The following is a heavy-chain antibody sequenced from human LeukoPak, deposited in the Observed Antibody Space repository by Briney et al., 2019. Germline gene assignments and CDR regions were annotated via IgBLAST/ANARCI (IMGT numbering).Heavy chain of an antibody. D-gene: IGHD5-18*01. CDR3: ARPRGYSYGSTNWYFDL. J-gene: IGHJ2*01. CDR1: GGSISSYY. Sequence: KASETLSLTCTVSGGSISSYYWSWIRQPPGKGLEWIGYIYYSGSTNYNPSLKSRVTISVDTSKNQFSLKLSSVTAADTAVYYCARPRGYSYGSTNWYFDLWGRGTLVTVSS. V-gene: IGHV4-59*08. CDR2: IYYSGST.